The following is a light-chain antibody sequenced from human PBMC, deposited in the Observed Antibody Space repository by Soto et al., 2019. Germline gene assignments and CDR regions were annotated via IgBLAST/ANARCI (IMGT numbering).Light chain of an antibody. Sequence: QSVLTQPPSASGTPGQRVTISCSGGRSNIGSNTVNWYQQLPGTAPKLLIYSNNQRPSGVPDRFSVSKSGTSASLAISGLQSEDEADYYCAAWDDNLTGFVFGIGTKVTVL. J-gene: IGLJ1*01. CDR3: AAWDDNLTGFV. V-gene: IGLV1-44*01. CDR2: SNN. CDR1: RSNIGSNT.